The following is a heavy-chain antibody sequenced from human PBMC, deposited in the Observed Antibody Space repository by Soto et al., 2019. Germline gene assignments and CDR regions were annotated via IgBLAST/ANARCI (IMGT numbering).Heavy chain of an antibody. J-gene: IGHJ4*02. D-gene: IGHD6-19*01. Sequence: GGSLRLSCAASGFTFSSYGMHWVRQAPGKGLEWVAVISYDGSNKYYADSVKGRFTISRDNSKNTLYLQMNSLRAEDTAVYYCAKEAVAGTPYFDYWGQGTLVTVSS. V-gene: IGHV3-30*18. CDR3: AKEAVAGTPYFDY. CDR2: ISYDGSNK. CDR1: GFTFSSYG.